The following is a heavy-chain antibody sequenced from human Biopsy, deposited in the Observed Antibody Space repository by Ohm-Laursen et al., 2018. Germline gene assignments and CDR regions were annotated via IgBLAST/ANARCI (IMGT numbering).Heavy chain of an antibody. V-gene: IGHV4-59*07. CDR3: ARDRRGDSYMDV. Sequence: SDTLSLTCTVSGDSIRSYYWSWIRQTPEKGLEWIGHVYFTGSTNFNPSLKSRVTISVGTSRVRFSLTLSSVTAADTAIYYCARDRRGDSYMDVWGQGTTVTVSS. CDR1: GDSIRSYY. CDR2: VYFTGST. J-gene: IGHJ6*02. D-gene: IGHD2-15*01.